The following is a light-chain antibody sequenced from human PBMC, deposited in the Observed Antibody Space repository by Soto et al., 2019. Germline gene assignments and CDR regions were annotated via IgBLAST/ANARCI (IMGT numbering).Light chain of an antibody. Sequence: EIVLTQSPGTLSLSPGERATLSCRASQSVRSTYLAWYQHKPGQAPRLLIYGASSRATGIPDRFSGSGSETDFTPTISRLEPEDFAVYYCQQYGSSPWTFGQGTKVDIK. CDR2: GAS. V-gene: IGKV3-20*01. CDR3: QQYGSSPWT. CDR1: QSVRSTY. J-gene: IGKJ1*01.